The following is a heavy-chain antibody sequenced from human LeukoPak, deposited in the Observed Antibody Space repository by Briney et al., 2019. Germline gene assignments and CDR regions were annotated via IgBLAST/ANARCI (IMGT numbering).Heavy chain of an antibody. CDR2: IYYSGST. Sequence: SETLSLTCTVSGGSISSGGYYWSWVRQHPGKGLEWIGYIYYSGSTNYNPSLQSRVTISVDTSKNQFSLKLSSVTAADTAVYYCARDGRGYCSGGSCSSWFDPWGQGTLVTVSS. CDR1: GGSISSGGYY. CDR3: ARDGRGYCSGGSCSSWFDP. D-gene: IGHD2-15*01. J-gene: IGHJ5*02. V-gene: IGHV4-31*03.